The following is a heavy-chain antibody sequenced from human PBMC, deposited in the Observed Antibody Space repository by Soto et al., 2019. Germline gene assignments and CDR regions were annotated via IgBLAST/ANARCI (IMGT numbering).Heavy chain of an antibody. J-gene: IGHJ4*02. D-gene: IGHD4-4*01. CDR2: ISAYNGNT. V-gene: IGHV1-18*01. Sequence: VRQAPGQGLEWMGWISAYNGNTNYAQKLQGRVTMTTDTSTSTAYMELRSLRSDDTAVYYCARVEDYSNYVFDYWGQGTLVTVSS. CDR3: ARVEDYSNYVFDY.